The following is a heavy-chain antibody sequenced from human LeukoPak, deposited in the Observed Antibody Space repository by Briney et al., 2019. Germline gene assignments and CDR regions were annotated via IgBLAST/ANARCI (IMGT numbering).Heavy chain of an antibody. CDR2: INWNGGST. CDR3: ARDRDLGLRLTMDV. V-gene: IGHV3-20*04. CDR1: GFTLDDYG. D-gene: IGHD5-12*01. Sequence: TGGSLRLSCAASGFTLDDYGMSWVRQAPGKGLEWVSGINWNGGSTGYVDSVKGRFTISRDNAKNSLFLHMNSLRVEDTAVYYCARDRDLGLRLTMDVWGKGTTVTVSS. J-gene: IGHJ6*03.